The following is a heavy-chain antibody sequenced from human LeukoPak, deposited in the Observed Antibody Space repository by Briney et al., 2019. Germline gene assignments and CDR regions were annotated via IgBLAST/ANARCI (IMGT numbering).Heavy chain of an antibody. J-gene: IGHJ6*02. CDR3: ARASHGLDV. V-gene: IGHV3-23*01. CDR1: GVTLSNYA. Sequence: GGSLRLSCVASGVTLSNYAMSWARQAPGKGLEWVSGISSSGSGGNTYYADSVKGRFTISRDSSRNTLFLHMNTLRAEDTAVYYCARASHGLDVWGQGTTVTVSS. CDR2: ISSSGSGGNT. D-gene: IGHD5-24*01.